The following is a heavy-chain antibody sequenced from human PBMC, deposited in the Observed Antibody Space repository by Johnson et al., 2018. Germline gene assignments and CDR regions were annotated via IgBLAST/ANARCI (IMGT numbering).Heavy chain of an antibody. CDR1: GFTFSSYG. Sequence: QVQLVQSGGGVVQPGRSLRLSCAASGFTFSSYGMHWVRQAPGKGLEWVAVISYDGSNKYYADSVKGRFTISRDNSKNTLYLQMNSLRAEDTAVYYWARAHVDSYYDYYMDVWGKGTTVTVSS. CDR2: ISYDGSNK. CDR3: ARAHVDSYYDYYMDV. J-gene: IGHJ6*03. D-gene: IGHD5-12*01. V-gene: IGHV3-30*03.